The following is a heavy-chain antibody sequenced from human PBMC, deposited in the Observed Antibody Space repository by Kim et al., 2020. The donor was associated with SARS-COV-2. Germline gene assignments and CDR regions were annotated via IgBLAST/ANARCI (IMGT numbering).Heavy chain of an antibody. J-gene: IGHJ4*02. CDR1: GFTFSSYA. Sequence: GGSLRLSCAASGFTFSSYAMSWVRQAPGKGLEWVSTIRSSGGSTNYADSVKGRFTISRDNSKNTLYLQMSGLGAEDTAVYYFAKIPHWFGESSFDSWCQG. CDR2: IRSSGGST. V-gene: IGHV3-23*01. CDR3: AKIPHWFGESSFDS. D-gene: IGHD3-10*01.